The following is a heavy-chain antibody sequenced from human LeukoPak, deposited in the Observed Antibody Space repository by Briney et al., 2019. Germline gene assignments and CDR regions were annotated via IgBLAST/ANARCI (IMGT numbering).Heavy chain of an antibody. Sequence: KPSETLSLTCTVSGSSISSSSYYWGWIRQPPGTGLEWIGSIYYSGSTYYNASLKSRVTISVDTSKNQFSLKLSSVTAADTAVYYCARRRRGSGFDYWGQGTLVTVSS. CDR3: ARRRRGSGFDY. CDR2: IYYSGST. V-gene: IGHV4-39*01. J-gene: IGHJ4*02. D-gene: IGHD3-3*01. CDR1: GSSISSSSYY.